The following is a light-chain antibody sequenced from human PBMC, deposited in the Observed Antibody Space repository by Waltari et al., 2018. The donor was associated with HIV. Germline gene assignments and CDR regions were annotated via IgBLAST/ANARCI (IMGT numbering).Light chain of an antibody. CDR2: EVS. Sequence: QSALTQPASVSGSPGQSITISCTGTSSDVGGSNYVSWYQQHPGKAPKRMIDEVSNRPSGVSNRFSGSKSGNTASLTISGLQAEDEADYYCSSYTSSSTWVFGGGTKLTVL. V-gene: IGLV2-14*01. J-gene: IGLJ3*02. CDR1: SSDVGGSNY. CDR3: SSYTSSSTWV.